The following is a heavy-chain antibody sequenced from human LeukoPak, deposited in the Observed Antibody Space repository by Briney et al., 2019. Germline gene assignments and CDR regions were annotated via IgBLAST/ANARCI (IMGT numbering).Heavy chain of an antibody. Sequence: ASVKVSCKASGYTFTSYGISWVRQAPGQGLEWMGWMSAYNGNTHYAQKLQGRVTMTTDTSTSTAYMELRSLRSDGTAVYYCARDADPILRYFDWLSHFDYWGQGTLVPVSS. CDR2: MSAYNGNT. J-gene: IGHJ4*02. D-gene: IGHD3-9*01. V-gene: IGHV1-18*01. CDR1: GYTFTSYG. CDR3: ARDADPILRYFDWLSHFDY.